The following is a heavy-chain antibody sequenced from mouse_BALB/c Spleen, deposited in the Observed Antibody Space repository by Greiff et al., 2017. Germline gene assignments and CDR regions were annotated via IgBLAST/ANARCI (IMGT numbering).Heavy chain of an antibody. V-gene: IGHV5-4*02. Sequence: EVMLVESGGGLVKPGGSLKLSCAASGFTFSDYYMYWVRQTPEKRLEWVATISDGGSYTYYPDSVKGRFTISRDNAKNNLYLQMSSLKSEDTAMYYCAIYDGYGFDYWGQGTTLTVSS. D-gene: IGHD2-3*01. CDR2: ISDGGSYT. J-gene: IGHJ2*01. CDR3: AIYDGYGFDY. CDR1: GFTFSDYY.